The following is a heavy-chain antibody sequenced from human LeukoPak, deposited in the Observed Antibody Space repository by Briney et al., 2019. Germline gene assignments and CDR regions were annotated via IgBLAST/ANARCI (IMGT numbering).Heavy chain of an antibody. CDR1: GFTFSSYS. J-gene: IGHJ4*02. CDR3: ARVGGYDSSGYYRYYFDY. Sequence: GGSLRLSCAASGFTFSSYSMNWVRQAPGKGLEWVSYISSSSSTIYYADSVKGRFTIPRDNAKNSLYLQMNSLRAEDTAVYYCARVGGYDSSGYYRYYFDYWGQGTLVTVSS. CDR2: ISSSSSTI. V-gene: IGHV3-48*04. D-gene: IGHD3-22*01.